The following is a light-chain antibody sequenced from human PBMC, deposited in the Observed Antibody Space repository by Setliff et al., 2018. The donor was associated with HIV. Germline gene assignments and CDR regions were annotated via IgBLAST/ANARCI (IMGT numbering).Light chain of an antibody. J-gene: IGLJ1*01. Sequence: QSVLTQPASVSGSPGQSITISCSGTSSDVGNYNLVSWYQQPPGKAPKLMVYEVTKRPLGVSTRFSGSKSGNTASLTISGLLAEDEADYYCCSYAGSRTFYVFGTGTKATVL. CDR2: EVT. CDR1: SSDVGNYNL. CDR3: CSYAGSRTFYV. V-gene: IGLV2-23*02.